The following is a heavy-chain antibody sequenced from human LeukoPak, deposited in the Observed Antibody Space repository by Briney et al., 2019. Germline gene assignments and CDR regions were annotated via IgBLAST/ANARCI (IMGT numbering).Heavy chain of an antibody. CDR1: GYSISSGYY. D-gene: IGHD5-18*01. V-gene: IGHV4-38-2*02. Sequence: SSETLSLTCTVSGYSISSGYYWGWIRQPPGKGLEWIGSIDHSGGSYYNPSLKSRVTMSVDTSKNQFSLNLSSVTAADTAVYYCARGPPRYTSYWGQGALVIVSS. CDR3: ARGPPRYTSY. CDR2: IDHSGGS. J-gene: IGHJ4*02.